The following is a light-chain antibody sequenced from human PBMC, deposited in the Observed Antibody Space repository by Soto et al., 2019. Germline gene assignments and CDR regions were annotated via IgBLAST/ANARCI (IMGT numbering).Light chain of an antibody. CDR2: GAS. J-gene: IGKJ5*01. V-gene: IGKV3-11*01. CDR3: QQRSNWIT. CDR1: QSVSSY. Sequence: EIVLTQSPATLSLSPGERATLSCRASQSVSSYLAWYQRKPGQAPRLLIYGASSRATGIPARFSGSGSGTDFTLTISSLEPEDFAVYYCQQRSNWITFGQGTRLEIK.